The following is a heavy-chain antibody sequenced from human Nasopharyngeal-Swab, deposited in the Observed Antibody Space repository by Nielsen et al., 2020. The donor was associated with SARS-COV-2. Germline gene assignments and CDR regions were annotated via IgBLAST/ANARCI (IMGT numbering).Heavy chain of an antibody. CDR2: INPNGGST. V-gene: IGHV1-46*01. J-gene: IGHJ4*02. D-gene: IGHD3-9*01. CDR1: GYTFTGYY. CDR3: AGRLTGYYPLDY. Sequence: ASVKVSCKASGYTFTGYYMHWVRQAPGQGLEWMGIINPNGGSTSYAQKFQGRVTMTRDTSTSTVYMELSSLRSEDTAVYYCAGRLTGYYPLDYWGQGTLVTVSS.